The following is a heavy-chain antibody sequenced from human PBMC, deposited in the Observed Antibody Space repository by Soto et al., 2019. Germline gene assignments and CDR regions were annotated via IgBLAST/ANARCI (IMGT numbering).Heavy chain of an antibody. V-gene: IGHV4-39*01. CDR1: DGSISSRGSMSGRKFS. Sequence: SETMSHTSTVSDGSISSRGSMSGRKFSWGWMRQPPGKGLEWIASISYSDGSFYNSSLKSRLTISVDTSKNQFSLSLRSVTAADTAVYYCASHRTFWPFDYWGQGTVVTVSS. D-gene: IGHD2-8*01. CDR3: ASHRTFWPFDY. CDR2: ISYSDGS. J-gene: IGHJ4*02.